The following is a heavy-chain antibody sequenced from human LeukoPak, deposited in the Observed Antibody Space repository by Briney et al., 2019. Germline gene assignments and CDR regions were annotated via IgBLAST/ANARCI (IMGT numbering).Heavy chain of an antibody. D-gene: IGHD3-22*01. CDR2: IHYSGSS. CDR3: AREPAGSMLVEF. J-gene: IGHJ4*02. CDR1: GGSISSYY. Sequence: SETLSDSCTVSGGSISSYYWSWIRQPPGKGLEWIGYIHYSGSSSYNPSLKSRVTISLDTSKNQCSLNLSSLTAADTAVYYCAREPAGSMLVEFWGQGTLVAVSS. V-gene: IGHV4-59*01.